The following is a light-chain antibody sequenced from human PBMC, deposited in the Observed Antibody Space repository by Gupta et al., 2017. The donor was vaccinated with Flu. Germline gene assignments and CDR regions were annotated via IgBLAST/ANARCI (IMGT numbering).Light chain of an antibody. CDR2: AAS. J-gene: IGKJ1*01. V-gene: IGKV1-12*01. CDR3: QLTDNFPWT. Sequence: PSSGSASVGDTVTITCRASQGISAWLAWYQQKPGKAPKLLMSAASSLESGVPTRFSGSGSGTDFTLTISRLQPEDFATYYCQLTDNFPWTFGQGTKVEIK. CDR1: QGISAW.